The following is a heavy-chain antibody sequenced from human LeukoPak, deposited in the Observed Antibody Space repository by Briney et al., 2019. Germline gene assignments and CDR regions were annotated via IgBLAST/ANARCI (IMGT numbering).Heavy chain of an antibody. J-gene: IGHJ4*02. CDR1: GGSFSGYY. Sequence: SETLSLTCAVYGGSFSGYYWGWIRQPPGKGLEWIGNIYHSGSTYYIPSLKSRVTISVDTSKNQFSLKLSSVTATDTAVYYCARGARYSSGWFDYWGQGTLVTVSS. CDR3: ARGARYSSGWFDY. D-gene: IGHD6-19*01. CDR2: IYHSGST. V-gene: IGHV4-34*01.